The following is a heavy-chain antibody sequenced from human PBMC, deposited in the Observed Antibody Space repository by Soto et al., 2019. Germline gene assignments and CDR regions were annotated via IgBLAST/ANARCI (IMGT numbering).Heavy chain of an antibody. Sequence: QVQLVQSGPEVKKPGASVMVSCKTSGYTLTSYGISWVRQAPGQGLEWMGWISAYNGDTKYAQRLRGRVSMTTDTSTSTAYMELRGLRADDTALYYCAREPNYGWANFDDSGVDYGGQGTLVTVSS. D-gene: IGHD3-10*01. CDR3: AREPNYGWANFDDSGVDY. CDR2: ISAYNGDT. J-gene: IGHJ4*02. CDR1: GYTLTSYG. V-gene: IGHV1-18*01.